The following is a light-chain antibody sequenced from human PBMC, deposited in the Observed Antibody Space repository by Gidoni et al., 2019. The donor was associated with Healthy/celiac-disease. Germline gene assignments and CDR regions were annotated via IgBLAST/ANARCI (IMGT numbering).Light chain of an antibody. J-gene: IGKJ2*01. Sequence: DIQMTTSPSSLSAAVGDRVTITCRASQSISSYLNWYQQKPGKAPKLLIYAAASLQSGVPSRFSGSGSRTDFTLTISSLQPVDFATYYCQHSYTTPRTFGQGTKLEIK. CDR3: QHSYTTPRT. CDR2: AAA. V-gene: IGKV1-39*01. CDR1: QSISSY.